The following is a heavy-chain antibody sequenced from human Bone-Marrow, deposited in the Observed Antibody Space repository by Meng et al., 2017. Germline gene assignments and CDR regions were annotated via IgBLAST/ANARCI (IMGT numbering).Heavy chain of an antibody. CDR2: IGTKPKSYAA. CDR1: GVSFSDSD. Sequence: GESLKISCAVSGVSFSDSDIHWVRQASGKGLEWVGRIGTKPKSYAAAYAASVRGRFTISRDDSKNTAYLQMNSLITEDTAVYFCATGAAAADHWGQGTLVTVSS. CDR3: ATGAAAADH. J-gene: IGHJ4*02. V-gene: IGHV3-73*01. D-gene: IGHD6-13*01.